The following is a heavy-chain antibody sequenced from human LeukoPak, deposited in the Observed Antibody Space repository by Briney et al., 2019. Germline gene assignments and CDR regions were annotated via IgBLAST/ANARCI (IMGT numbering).Heavy chain of an antibody. V-gene: IGHV1-69*13. CDR3: ARDSLYCTNGVCSFFDY. J-gene: IGHJ4*02. D-gene: IGHD2-8*01. CDR2: IIPIFGTA. CDR1: GGTFISFA. Sequence: SVKVSCKASGGTFISFAISWVRQAPGQGLEWMGGIIPIFGTANYAQKFQGRVTITADESTSTAYMELSSLRSEDTAVYYCARDSLYCTNGVCSFFDYWGQGTLVTVSS.